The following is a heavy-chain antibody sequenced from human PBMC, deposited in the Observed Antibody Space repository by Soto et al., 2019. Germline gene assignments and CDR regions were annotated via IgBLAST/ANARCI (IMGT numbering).Heavy chain of an antibody. CDR2: TYYRSKWYN. CDR3: ASTHHIGGVPAAISHYGMDV. CDR1: GDSVSSNSAA. J-gene: IGHJ6*02. D-gene: IGHD2-2*02. V-gene: IGHV6-1*01. Sequence: SQTLSLTCVISGDSVSSNSAAWNWIRQSPSRGLEWLGRTYYRSKWYNDYAVSVKSRITINPDTSKNQFSLQLNSVTPEDTAVYYCASTHHIGGVPAAISHYGMDVWGQGTTGNGS.